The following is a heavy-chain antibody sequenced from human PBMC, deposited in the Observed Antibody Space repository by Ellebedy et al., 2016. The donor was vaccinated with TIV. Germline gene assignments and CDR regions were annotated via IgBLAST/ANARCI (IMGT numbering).Heavy chain of an antibody. J-gene: IGHJ4*02. CDR1: GFTFRNFA. Sequence: GGSLRLSCAASGFTFRNFAMTWVRQAPGKGLEWVSSISSSGVSSDYADSVRGRVTISRDNSKSTPYLQMDSLRADDSAEYYCAKLDSSGYYYGRLDYWGQGTLVTVSS. D-gene: IGHD3-22*01. CDR3: AKLDSSGYYYGRLDY. V-gene: IGHV3-23*01. CDR2: ISSSGVSS.